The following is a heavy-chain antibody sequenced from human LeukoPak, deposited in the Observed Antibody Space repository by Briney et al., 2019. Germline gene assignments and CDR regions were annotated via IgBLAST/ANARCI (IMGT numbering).Heavy chain of an antibody. Sequence: GGSLRLSCAASGFTFSGYGMSWVRQAPGKGLRWVSAISGSGGSTYYADSVKGRITISRDNSKNTLYLQMNSLRAEDTAVYYCAKRMALASRELLFGSGEPFDPWGQGTLVTVSS. CDR2: ISGSGGST. CDR1: GFTFSGYG. V-gene: IGHV3-23*01. D-gene: IGHD3-16*02. J-gene: IGHJ5*02. CDR3: AKRMALASRELLFGSGEPFDP.